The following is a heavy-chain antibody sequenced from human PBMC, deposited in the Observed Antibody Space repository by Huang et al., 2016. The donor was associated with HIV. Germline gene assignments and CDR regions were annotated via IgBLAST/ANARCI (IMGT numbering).Heavy chain of an antibody. D-gene: IGHD5-18*01. V-gene: IGHV1-18*01. CDR3: ARGGGIQLWLLGYYYMDV. CDR2: ISGTRGNT. J-gene: IGHJ6*03. CDR1: GYTFSSFG. Sequence: QVQLVQSGAEVKKPGASVKVSCKASGYTFSSFGISWVRQAPGQGLEWVGCISGTRGNTKFAQKCQGRLTMTTDTATRTAYMELRSLRSDDTAVYYCARGGGIQLWLLGYYYMDVWGNGTTVTVSS.